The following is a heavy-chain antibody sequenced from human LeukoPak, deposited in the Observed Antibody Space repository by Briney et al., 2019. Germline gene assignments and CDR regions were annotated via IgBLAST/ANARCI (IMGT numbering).Heavy chain of an antibody. V-gene: IGHV1-2*02. CDR1: GYTFTSYA. CDR3: ARGGKVLNTEIRGALVSRDGFDI. CDR2: INPNSGRT. D-gene: IGHD3-10*01. J-gene: IGHJ3*02. Sequence: ASVKVSCKASGYTFTSYAMNWVRQAPGQGLEWMGWINPNSGRTKFAQKIQDRVTMTRDTSISTAYMELSRLRSDDTAVYYCARGGKVLNTEIRGALVSRDGFDIWGQGTMVTVSS.